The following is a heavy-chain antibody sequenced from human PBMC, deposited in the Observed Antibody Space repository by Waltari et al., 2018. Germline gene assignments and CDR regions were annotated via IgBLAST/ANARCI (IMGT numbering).Heavy chain of an antibody. CDR2: IIPIFGTA. D-gene: IGHD2-2*01. CDR1: GGTFSSYA. CDR3: ARASPDIVVVPAARDAFDI. J-gene: IGHJ3*02. Sequence: QVQLVQSGAEVKKPGSSVKVSCKASGGTFSSYAIRWVRQAPGQGLEWMGGIIPIFGTANYAQKFQGRVTITADESTSTAYMELSSLRSEDTAVYYCARASPDIVVVPAARDAFDIWGQGTMVTVSS. V-gene: IGHV1-69*12.